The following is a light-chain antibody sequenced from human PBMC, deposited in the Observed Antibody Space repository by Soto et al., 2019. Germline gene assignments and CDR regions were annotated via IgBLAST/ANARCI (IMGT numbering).Light chain of an antibody. CDR2: EVT. CDR3: SSYSISGAFVV. V-gene: IGLV2-14*01. J-gene: IGLJ2*01. Sequence: QSALTQPASVSGSPGQSITISCTGTTSDIDGFNYVSWYQQHPGKAPKLLIFEVTNRPSGVSNRFSGSKSDNTASLTISGLQAEDEADYYCSSYSISGAFVVFGGGTQLTVL. CDR1: TSDIDGFNY.